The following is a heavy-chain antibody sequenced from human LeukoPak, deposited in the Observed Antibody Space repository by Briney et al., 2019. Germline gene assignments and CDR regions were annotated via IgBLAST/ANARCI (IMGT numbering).Heavy chain of an antibody. Sequence: PGGSLRRSCAASGFTFSTYNMNWLRQAPGKGLEWVSSTTSGETYIYYADSVKGRFTISRDNAKNSLYLQMNSMRAEDTAVYYCARDQAAAGLDYWGQGTLVTVSS. J-gene: IGHJ4*02. CDR2: TTSGETYI. D-gene: IGHD6-13*01. V-gene: IGHV3-21*01. CDR3: ARDQAAAGLDY. CDR1: GFTFSTYN.